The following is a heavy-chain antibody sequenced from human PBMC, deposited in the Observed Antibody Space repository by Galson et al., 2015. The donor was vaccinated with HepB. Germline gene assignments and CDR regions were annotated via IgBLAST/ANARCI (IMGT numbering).Heavy chain of an antibody. J-gene: IGHJ4*02. D-gene: IGHD2-15*01. Sequence: SVKVSCKASGYTFTGSGISWVRQAPGQGLEWMGWISTYNGETNYAPKLQGRVTMTTDTSTSTAYMELRSLTSDDTAVYYCARRSRLLPNPPDYWGQGTLVTVSS. CDR3: ARRSRLLPNPPDY. CDR2: ISTYNGET. V-gene: IGHV1-18*01. CDR1: GYTFTGSG.